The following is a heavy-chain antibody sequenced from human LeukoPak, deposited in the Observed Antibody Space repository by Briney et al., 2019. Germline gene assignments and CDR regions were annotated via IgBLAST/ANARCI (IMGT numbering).Heavy chain of an antibody. D-gene: IGHD5-24*01. CDR2: IYYSGST. CDR3: ARWGRDGYNFQGDHFDY. Sequence: PSETLSLTCTVSGGSISSYYWSWIRQPPGKGLEWIGYIYYSGSTNYNPSLKSRVTISVDTSKNQFSLKLSSVTAADTAVYYCARWGRDGYNFQGDHFDYWGQGTLVTVSS. CDR1: GGSISSYY. V-gene: IGHV4-59*01. J-gene: IGHJ4*02.